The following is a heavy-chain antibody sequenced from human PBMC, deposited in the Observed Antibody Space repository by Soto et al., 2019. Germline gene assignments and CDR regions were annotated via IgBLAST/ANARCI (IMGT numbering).Heavy chain of an antibody. V-gene: IGHV3-23*01. CDR3: ATDLYSDFSSGSKYYWFDP. CDR2: ISGSGGST. D-gene: IGHD3-3*01. CDR1: GFTFSSYA. J-gene: IGHJ5*02. Sequence: PGGSLRLSCAASGFTFSSYAMSWVRQAPGKGLEWVSAISGSGGSTYYADSVKGRFTISRDNYKNTLYLQMNSLRAEDTAVYYCATDLYSDFSSGSKYYWFDPWGQGTLVTVSS.